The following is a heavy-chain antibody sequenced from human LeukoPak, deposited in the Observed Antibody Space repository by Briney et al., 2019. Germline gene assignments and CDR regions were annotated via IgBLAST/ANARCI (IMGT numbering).Heavy chain of an antibody. Sequence: SETLSLTCTVSGDSISSYYWSWIRQPPGKGLEWIAYIYYSGSTDYNPSLKSRVTISVDTSKNQLSLNLSSVTAADTAVYYCARDPSTWHFDLWGRGTLVTVSS. CDR2: IYYSGST. V-gene: IGHV4-59*01. CDR3: ARDPSTWHFDL. J-gene: IGHJ2*01. CDR1: GDSISSYY.